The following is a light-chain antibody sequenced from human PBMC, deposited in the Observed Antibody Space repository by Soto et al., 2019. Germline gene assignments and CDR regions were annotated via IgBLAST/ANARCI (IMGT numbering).Light chain of an antibody. V-gene: IGKV3-11*01. J-gene: IGKJ1*01. CDR1: QSVSSY. CDR3: QHYDSARWT. Sequence: EIVLTQSPATLSLSPGERATLSCRASQSVSSYLAWYQQKPGQAPRLLIYDASNRATGIPDRFSGSGSGTDFSLTISRLEPEDFAVYYCQHYDSARWTFGLGTKVDIK. CDR2: DAS.